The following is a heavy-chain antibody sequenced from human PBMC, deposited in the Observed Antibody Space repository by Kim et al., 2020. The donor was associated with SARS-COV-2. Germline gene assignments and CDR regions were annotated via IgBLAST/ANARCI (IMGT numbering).Heavy chain of an antibody. J-gene: IGHJ4*02. V-gene: IGHV3-21*01. CDR3: ARTRDSGWSYFDY. D-gene: IGHD6-19*01. Sequence: YTESVKGRVTIDRDHATNSLYLQRNSRRAEDTAVYYCARTRDSGWSYFDYWGQGTLVTVSS.